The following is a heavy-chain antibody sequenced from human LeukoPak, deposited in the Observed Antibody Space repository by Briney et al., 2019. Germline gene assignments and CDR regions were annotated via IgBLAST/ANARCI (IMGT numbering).Heavy chain of an antibody. V-gene: IGHV3-21*01. CDR2: ISSSSSYI. D-gene: IGHD5-18*01. CDR3: ARRDSYGHLLFFSH. Sequence: PGGSPRLSCAASGFTFSSYSMNWVRQAPGKGLEWVSSISSSSSYIYYADSVKGRFTISRDNAKNSLYLQMNSLRAEDTAVYYCARRDSYGHLLFFSHWGQGTIVTVSS. J-gene: IGHJ4*02. CDR1: GFTFSSYS.